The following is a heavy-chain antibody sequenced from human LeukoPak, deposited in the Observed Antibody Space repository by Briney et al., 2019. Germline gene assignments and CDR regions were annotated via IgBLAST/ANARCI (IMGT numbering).Heavy chain of an antibody. CDR2: IYTSGST. CDR1: GGSISSYY. V-gene: IGHV4-4*07. CDR3: ASDYCSGATCYLTS. D-gene: IGHD2-2*01. J-gene: IGHJ5*02. Sequence: SETLSLTCTVSGGSISSYYWSWIRQPAGKGLEWIGRIYTSGSTNYNPSLKSRVTISVDTSKNHFSLKLSSVTAADTAVYYCASDYCSGATCYLTSWGQGTLVTVSS.